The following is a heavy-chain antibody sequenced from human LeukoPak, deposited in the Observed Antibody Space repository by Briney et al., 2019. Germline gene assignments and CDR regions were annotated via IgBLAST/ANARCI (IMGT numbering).Heavy chain of an antibody. CDR2: IYHSGST. D-gene: IGHD2-8*01. V-gene: IGHV4-59*05. Sequence: GSLRLSCAASGFTFSSYSMNWIRQPPGKGLEWIGSIYHSGSTYYNSSLKSRVTISVDTSKNQFSLKLSSVTAADTAVYYCGIQMVYAFDYWGQGTLVTVSS. J-gene: IGHJ4*02. CDR1: GFTFSSYS. CDR3: GIQMVYAFDY.